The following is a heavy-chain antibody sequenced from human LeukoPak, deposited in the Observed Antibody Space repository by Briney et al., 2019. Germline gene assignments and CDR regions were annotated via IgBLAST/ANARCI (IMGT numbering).Heavy chain of an antibody. V-gene: IGHV3-23*01. J-gene: IGHJ4*02. Sequence: PGGSLRLSCAASGFTLTTFTMSWVRQAPGKGPEWVSSISGSGTSTTYADSVKGRFTISRDTSKSTLYLQMNSLRPDDTAMYYCAKIGGWGTSPETRYWGQGTLVTVSS. CDR1: GFTLTTFT. CDR2: ISGSGTST. CDR3: AKIGGWGTSPETRY. D-gene: IGHD3-10*01.